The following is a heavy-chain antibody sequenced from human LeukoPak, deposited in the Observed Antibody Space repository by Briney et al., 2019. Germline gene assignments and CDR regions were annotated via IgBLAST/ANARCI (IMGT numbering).Heavy chain of an antibody. Sequence: ASVKVSCKASGGTFSSYAISWVRQAPGQGLEWMGRIIPILGIANYAQKFQGRVTITADKSTSTAYMELSSLRSEDTAVYYCARSGGRSRDYDILTGYSYDYWGQGTLVTVSS. CDR1: GGTFSSYA. J-gene: IGHJ4*02. CDR3: ARSGGRSRDYDILTGYSYDY. V-gene: IGHV1-69*04. D-gene: IGHD3-9*01. CDR2: IIPILGIA.